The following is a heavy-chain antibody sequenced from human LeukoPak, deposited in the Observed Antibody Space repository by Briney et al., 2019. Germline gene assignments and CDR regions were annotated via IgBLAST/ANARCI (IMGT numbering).Heavy chain of an antibody. D-gene: IGHD1-26*01. Sequence: GGSLRLSCAASGFTFSNYGMSWVRQAPGKGLEWISGISGTGGSTYYADSVKGRFTISRDNSKNTLYLQMNSLRAEDTAVYYCARAAEKWELLAYYYYMDVWGKGTTVTVSS. V-gene: IGHV3-23*01. J-gene: IGHJ6*03. CDR3: ARAAEKWELLAYYYYMDV. CDR1: GFTFSNYG. CDR2: ISGTGGST.